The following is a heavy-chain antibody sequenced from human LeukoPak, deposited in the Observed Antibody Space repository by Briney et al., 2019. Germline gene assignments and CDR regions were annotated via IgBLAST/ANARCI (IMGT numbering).Heavy chain of an antibody. Sequence: GSSVKVSCKASGGTFSSYAISWVRQAPGQGLEWMGGIIPIFGTANYAQKFQGRVTITADESTSTAYMELSSLRSEDTAVYYCARGWLGEGDRRAAGYYGMDVWGQGTTVTVSS. J-gene: IGHJ6*02. CDR3: ARGWLGEGDRRAAGYYGMDV. CDR1: GGTFSSYA. V-gene: IGHV1-69*01. D-gene: IGHD6-25*01. CDR2: IIPIFGTA.